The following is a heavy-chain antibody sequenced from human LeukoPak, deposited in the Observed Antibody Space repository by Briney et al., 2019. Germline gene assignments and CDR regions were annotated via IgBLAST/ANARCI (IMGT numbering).Heavy chain of an antibody. J-gene: IGHJ3*02. CDR2: ISSSSSYI. CDR3: ARSRIVGATLSAFDI. Sequence: GGSLSLSCAASGFTFSSYSMNWVRQAPGKGLEWVSSISSSSSYIYYADSVKGRFTISRDNAKNSLYLQMNSLRAEDTAVYYCARSRIVGATLSAFDIWGQGTMVTVSS. V-gene: IGHV3-21*01. D-gene: IGHD1-26*01. CDR1: GFTFSSYS.